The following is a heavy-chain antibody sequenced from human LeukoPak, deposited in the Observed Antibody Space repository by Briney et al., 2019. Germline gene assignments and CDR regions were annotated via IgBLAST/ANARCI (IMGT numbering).Heavy chain of an antibody. D-gene: IGHD5-18*01. J-gene: IGHJ4*02. V-gene: IGHV4-4*02. CDR3: ARYSYGLLAFDY. Sequence: PSGTLPLTCAVSGGSISSSTWWRWVRQPPGKGLEWIGEIYHSGSTNYNPSLKSRVTISVDKSKNQFSLKLSSVTAADTAVYYCARYSYGLLAFDYWGQGTLVTVSS. CDR2: IYHSGST. CDR1: GGSISSSTW.